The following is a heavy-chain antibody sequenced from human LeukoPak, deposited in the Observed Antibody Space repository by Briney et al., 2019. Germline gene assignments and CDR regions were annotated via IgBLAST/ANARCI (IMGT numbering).Heavy chain of an antibody. CDR1: GITFSNSW. V-gene: IGHV3-15*01. CDR2: IKSKTDGETT. D-gene: IGHD3-3*01. J-gene: IGHJ4*02. Sequence: GGSLRLSCAVSGITFSNSWMSWVRQAPGKGLEWVGRIKSKTDGETTDYAAPVKGRFTISRDDSKKTLFLQMNSLRAEDTAVYYCAKDPRTIFGARFDYWGQGTLVTVSS. CDR3: AKDPRTIFGARFDY.